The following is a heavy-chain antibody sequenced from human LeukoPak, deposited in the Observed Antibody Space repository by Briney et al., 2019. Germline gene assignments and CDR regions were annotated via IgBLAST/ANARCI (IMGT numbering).Heavy chain of an antibody. J-gene: IGHJ4*02. CDR3: ARDSSSWYKSFDY. D-gene: IGHD6-13*01. CDR2: INPNSGGT. Sequence: ASVKVSCKASGYTFTRYYLHWVRQAPGQGLEWMGWINPNSGGTNYAQKFQGRVTMTRDTSISTAYMELSRLRSDDTAVYYCARDSSSWYKSFDYWGQGTLVTVSS. V-gene: IGHV1-2*02. CDR1: GYTFTRYY.